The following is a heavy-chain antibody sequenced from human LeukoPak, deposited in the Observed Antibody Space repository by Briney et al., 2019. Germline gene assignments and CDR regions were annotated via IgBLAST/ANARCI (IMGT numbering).Heavy chain of an antibody. V-gene: IGHV4-59*01. D-gene: IGHD1-26*01. CDR2: IYYSGST. CDR1: GASISTYY. J-gene: IGHJ3*02. Sequence: SETLSLTCTVSGASISTYYWSWIRQPPGKGLEWIGYIYYSGSTNYNPSLKSRVIISVDTSKNQFSLKLSSVTAADTAMYYCARLYRVGATGGDAFDIWGQGTMVTVSS. CDR3: ARLYRVGATGGDAFDI.